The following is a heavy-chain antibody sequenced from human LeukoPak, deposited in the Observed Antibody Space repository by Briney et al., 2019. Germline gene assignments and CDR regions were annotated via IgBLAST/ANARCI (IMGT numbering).Heavy chain of an antibody. CDR3: ARSLMVRGVAFDY. Sequence: PGGSLRLSCAASGFTFSSYSMNWVRQAPGKGLEWVSSISSSSSYIYYADSVKGRFTISRDNAKNSLYLQMNSLRAEDTAVYYCARSLMVRGVAFDYWGQGTLVTVSS. D-gene: IGHD3-10*01. J-gene: IGHJ4*02. CDR1: GFTFSSYS. CDR2: ISSSSSYI. V-gene: IGHV3-21*01.